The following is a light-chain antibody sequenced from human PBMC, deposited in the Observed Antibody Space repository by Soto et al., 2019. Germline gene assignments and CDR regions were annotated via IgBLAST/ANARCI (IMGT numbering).Light chain of an antibody. CDR3: QQPDILPIT. Sequence: EIVLTHSRSTLYLTPGEGASLSCGASQSVSSSYVAWYQQKPGQAPRLLIYGASSRATGIPDRFSGAGSGRDFTLTISILESEDFALYYCQQPDILPITFGQGTRLDI. V-gene: IGKV3-20*01. J-gene: IGKJ5*01. CDR1: QSVSSSY. CDR2: GAS.